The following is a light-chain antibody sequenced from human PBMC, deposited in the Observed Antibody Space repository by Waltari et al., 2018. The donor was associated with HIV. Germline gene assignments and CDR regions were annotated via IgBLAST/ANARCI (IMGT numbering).Light chain of an antibody. V-gene: IGLV3-21*01. Sequence: SYVLTQSPSVSLAPGRTARITCGGNNIGSKRVHWYQQKPAQAPVLVIYDDDDRPSGIPERLSGSTSENRASLTSSGVEVGDEADYYCQVWDSNSDQVVFGGGTRLTVL. J-gene: IGLJ2*01. CDR2: DDD. CDR1: NIGSKR. CDR3: QVWDSNSDQVV.